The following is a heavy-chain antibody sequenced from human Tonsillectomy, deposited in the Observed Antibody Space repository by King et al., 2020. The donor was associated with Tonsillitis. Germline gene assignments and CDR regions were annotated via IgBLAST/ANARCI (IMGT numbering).Heavy chain of an antibody. V-gene: IGHV4-59*08. CDR1: GDSISSSY. D-gene: IGHD7-27*01. Sequence: LQLQESGPGLVKPSETLSLTCTVSGDSISSSYWSWIRQPPGKGLEWIGYIYYIGSTHYNPSLKSRVTISVDTSKNQFSLKLSSVTAADTAVYYCARQLPSGDLGYYFDYWGQGTLVTVSS. CDR2: IYYIGST. J-gene: IGHJ4*02. CDR3: ARQLPSGDLGYYFDY.